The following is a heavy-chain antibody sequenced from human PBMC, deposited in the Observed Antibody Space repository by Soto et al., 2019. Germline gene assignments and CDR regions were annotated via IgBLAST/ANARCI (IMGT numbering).Heavy chain of an antibody. CDR1: GGSFSGYY. J-gene: IGHJ6*02. CDR2: INHSGST. V-gene: IGHV4-34*01. CDR3: AVSGVYSSGWSPNYYYYGMDV. D-gene: IGHD6-19*01. Sequence: PSETLSLTCAVYGGSFSGYYWSWIRQPPGKGLEWIGEINHSGSTNYNPSLKSRVTISVDTSKNQFSLKLSSVTAADTAVYYCAVSGVYSSGWSPNYYYYGMDVWGQGTTVTVSS.